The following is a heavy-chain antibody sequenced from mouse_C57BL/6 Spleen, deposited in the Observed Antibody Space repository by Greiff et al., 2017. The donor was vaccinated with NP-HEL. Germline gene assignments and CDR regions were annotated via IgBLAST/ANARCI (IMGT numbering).Heavy chain of an antibody. V-gene: IGHV2-2*01. CDR2: IWSGGST. J-gene: IGHJ2*01. CDR1: GFSLTSYG. CDR3: ARGRNYFDD. Sequence: VQLKESGPGLVQPSQSLSITCTVSGFSLTSYGVHWVRQSPGKGLEWLGVIWSGGSTDYNAAFISRLSISKDNSKSQVFFKMNSLQADDTAIYYCARGRNYFDDWGQGTTLTVSS.